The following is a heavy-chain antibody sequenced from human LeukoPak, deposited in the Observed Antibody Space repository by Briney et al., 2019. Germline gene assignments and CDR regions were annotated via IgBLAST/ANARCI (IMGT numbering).Heavy chain of an antibody. CDR2: ISSSSTHI. CDR1: GFTFSDYS. Sequence: GGSLRLSCAASGFTFSDYSMNWVRQAPGKGLEWVSSISSSSTHIYYADSVKGRFTISRDNAKNSLYLQMNSLRAEDTAVYYCARVRQRLVAYGMDVWGQGTTVTVSS. J-gene: IGHJ6*02. CDR3: ARVRQRLVAYGMDV. D-gene: IGHD6-13*01. V-gene: IGHV3-21*01.